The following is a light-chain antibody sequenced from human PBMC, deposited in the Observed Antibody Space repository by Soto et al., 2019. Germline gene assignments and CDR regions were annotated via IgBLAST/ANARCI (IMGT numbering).Light chain of an antibody. V-gene: IGKV3-20*01. Sequence: EIVLAQSPGTLSLSPGERATLSCRASQSFTNAFLAWYRQKPGQAPRLLIYGASSRATGIPDRFSGSGSGTDFTLTISRLEPEDFAVYFCQDYVTSPLTFGGGTKVDI. CDR3: QDYVTSPLT. CDR2: GAS. CDR1: QSFTNAF. J-gene: IGKJ4*01.